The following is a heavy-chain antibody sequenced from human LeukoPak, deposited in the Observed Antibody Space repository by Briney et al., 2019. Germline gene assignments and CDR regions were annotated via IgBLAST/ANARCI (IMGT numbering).Heavy chain of an antibody. V-gene: IGHV4-39*07. D-gene: IGHD3/OR15-3a*01. Sequence: SETLSLTCSVSGVSITSGSNYWGWIRQPPGKTLEWIGSIYSSGNTYYNPSLKSRVIILIDTAKNHFSLNLSSVTAADTAVYYCARQTGSGLFILPGGQGTLVTVSS. CDR1: GVSITSGSNY. CDR2: IYSSGNT. CDR3: ARQTGSGLFILP. J-gene: IGHJ4*02.